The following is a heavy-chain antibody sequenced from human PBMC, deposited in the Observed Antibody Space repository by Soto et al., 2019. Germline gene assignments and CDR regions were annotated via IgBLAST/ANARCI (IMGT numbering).Heavy chain of an antibody. V-gene: IGHV3-23*01. CDR1: GFTFSSYA. CDR2: ISGSGGST. Sequence: QPVGSLRLSCAASGFTFSSYAMSWVRQAPGKGLEWVSAISGSGGSTYYADSVKGRFTISRDNSKNTLYLQMNSLRAEDTAVYYCARHSSSWNHLELLDYWGQGTLVTVSS. D-gene: IGHD6-13*01. J-gene: IGHJ4*02. CDR3: ARHSSSWNHLELLDY.